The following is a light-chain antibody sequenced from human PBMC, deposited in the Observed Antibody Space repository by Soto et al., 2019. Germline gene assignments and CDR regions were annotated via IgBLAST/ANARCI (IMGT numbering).Light chain of an antibody. CDR3: SSYTSSSTPPYV. Sequence: QSVLTQPASVSGSPGQSITISCTGTSSDVGGYNYVSWYQQHPGKAPKLMIYDVSNRPSGVSNRFSGSKSGNTAPLTISGLQAEDEADYYCSSYTSSSTPPYVFGTGTKVTVL. CDR2: DVS. J-gene: IGLJ1*01. CDR1: SSDVGGYNY. V-gene: IGLV2-14*01.